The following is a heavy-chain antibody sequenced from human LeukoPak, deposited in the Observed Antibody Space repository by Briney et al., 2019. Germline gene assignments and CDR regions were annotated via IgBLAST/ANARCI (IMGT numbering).Heavy chain of an antibody. J-gene: IGHJ4*02. D-gene: IGHD3-22*01. CDR2: ISASGGNT. Sequence: QPGGSLRLSCAASGFTFSRYAMTWVRQAPGKGLEWFSSISASGGNTYYADSVKGRFTISRDNSKNTLYLQMNSLRAEDTAIYYCAKDENYYDSSGYYRYWGQGTLVTVSS. CDR1: GFTFSRYA. V-gene: IGHV3-23*01. CDR3: AKDENYYDSSGYYRY.